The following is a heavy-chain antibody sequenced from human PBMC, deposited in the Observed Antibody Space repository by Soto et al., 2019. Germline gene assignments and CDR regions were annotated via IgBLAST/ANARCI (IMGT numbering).Heavy chain of an antibody. CDR2: IRSKANSYAT. V-gene: IGHV3-73*01. D-gene: IGHD6-13*01. Sequence: EVQLVESGGGLVQPGGSLKLSCAASGFTFSGSAMHWVRQASGKGLEWVGRIRSKANSYATAYAASVKGRFTISRDDSKNTAYLQMNSLKTEDTAVYYCTTPTFTGIAAAGTGGYYYYYYMDVWGKGTTVTVSS. CDR3: TTPTFTGIAAAGTGGYYYYYYMDV. CDR1: GFTFSGSA. J-gene: IGHJ6*03.